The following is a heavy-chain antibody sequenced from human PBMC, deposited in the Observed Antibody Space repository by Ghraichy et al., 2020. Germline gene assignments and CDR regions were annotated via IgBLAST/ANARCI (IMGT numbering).Heavy chain of an antibody. D-gene: IGHD6-13*01. Sequence: GGSLRLSCAASGFIFSSYSMNWVRQAPGKGLEWVSYISSGSSTIYYAGSVKGRFTISRDNAKNSLYLQMNSLRDEDTAVYYCARDHSSSWYGAPISPPGEYFQHWGQGTLVTVSS. J-gene: IGHJ1*01. V-gene: IGHV3-48*02. CDR3: ARDHSSSWYGAPISPPGEYFQH. CDR2: ISSGSSTI. CDR1: GFIFSSYS.